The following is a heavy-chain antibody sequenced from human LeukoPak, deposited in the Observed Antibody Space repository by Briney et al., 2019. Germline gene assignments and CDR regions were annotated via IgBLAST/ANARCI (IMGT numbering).Heavy chain of an antibody. CDR1: GYILSVYY. D-gene: IGHD3-22*01. Sequence: GASVKVSCKASGYILSVYYLHWVRQAPGQGLEWMGRINLISGGTNYAQKFQGRVTLTGDTSISIAYMELSRLTSDDTAVYYCAREMKIGRFDAFDVWGQGTVVTASS. CDR3: AREMKIGRFDAFDV. V-gene: IGHV1-2*06. CDR2: INLISGGT. J-gene: IGHJ3*01.